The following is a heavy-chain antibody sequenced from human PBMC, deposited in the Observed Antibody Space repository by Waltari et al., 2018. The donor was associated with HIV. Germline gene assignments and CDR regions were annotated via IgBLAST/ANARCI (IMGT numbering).Heavy chain of an antibody. V-gene: IGHV3-23*01. CDR1: GFTVSNYG. CDR2: ISGSGGNT. D-gene: IGHD6-13*01. CDR3: VKEHQYSHTWYSYYGMDV. Sequence: EVQLLESGGGLVQTGGSLRLSCAASGFTVSNYGMNWGPQAPGKGLEWVSAISGSGGNTYYADSLKGRFTISRDNSKNTLYLQMNSLRAEDTAVYFCVKEHQYSHTWYSYYGMDVWGQGTTVTVSS. J-gene: IGHJ6*02.